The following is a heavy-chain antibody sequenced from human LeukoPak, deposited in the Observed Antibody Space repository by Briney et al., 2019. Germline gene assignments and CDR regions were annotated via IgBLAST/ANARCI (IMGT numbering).Heavy chain of an antibody. CDR2: FDPEDGET. V-gene: IGHV1-24*01. D-gene: IGHD1-26*01. CDR1: GYTLTELS. CDR3: ATTSFRYIVGAVDY. Sequence: ASVKVSCKVSGYTLTELSMHWVRQAPGKGLEWMGGFDPEDGETIYAQKFQGRVTMIEDTSTDTAYMELSSLRSEDTAVYYCATTSFRYIVGAVDYWGQGTLVTVSS. J-gene: IGHJ4*02.